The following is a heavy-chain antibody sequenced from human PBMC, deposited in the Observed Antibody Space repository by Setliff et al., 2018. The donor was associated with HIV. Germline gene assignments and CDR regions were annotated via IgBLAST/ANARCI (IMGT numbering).Heavy chain of an antibody. V-gene: IGHV3-30*19. CDR2: ISYDGSYK. Sequence: GGSLRLSCAASGFTFSDYGFHWVRQAPGKGLEWVAVISYDGSYKYYADSVKGRFTISRDNSKNTLYVQMNSLRADDTAVYYCVRDLTTIATRKVFDIWGQGTMVTVSS. J-gene: IGHJ3*02. D-gene: IGHD4-4*01. CDR1: GFTFSDYG. CDR3: VRDLTTIATRKVFDI.